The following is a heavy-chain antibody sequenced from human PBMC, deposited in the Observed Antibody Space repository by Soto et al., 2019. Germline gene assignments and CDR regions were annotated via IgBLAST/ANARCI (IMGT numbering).Heavy chain of an antibody. D-gene: IGHD3-3*01. Sequence: ASVKVSCKASGYTFTSYGISWVRQAPGQGLEWMGWICAYNGNTNYAQKLQGRVTMTTDTSTSTSYMELRSLRSVDTAVYYCARVVRGQQDDLWSGYYDLDYWGQGTMVTVSS. CDR2: ICAYNGNT. V-gene: IGHV1-18*04. CDR3: ARVVRGQQDDLWSGYYDLDY. J-gene: IGHJ4*02. CDR1: GYTFTSYG.